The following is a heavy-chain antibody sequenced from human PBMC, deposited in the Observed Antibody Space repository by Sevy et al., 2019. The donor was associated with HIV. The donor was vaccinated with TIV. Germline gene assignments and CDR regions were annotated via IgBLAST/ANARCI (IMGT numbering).Heavy chain of an antibody. D-gene: IGHD6-13*01. CDR1: GFTFSSYA. CDR2: ISYDGSSK. J-gene: IGHJ4*02. Sequence: GGSLRLSCAASGFTFSSYAMHWVRQAPGKGLEWVAFISYDGSSKYYADSVKGRFTISRDNSKNTLYLQMNSLRTEYTAVYYCARKTSSTWYSLDYWGQGTLVTVSS. V-gene: IGHV3-30-3*01. CDR3: ARKTSSTWYSLDY.